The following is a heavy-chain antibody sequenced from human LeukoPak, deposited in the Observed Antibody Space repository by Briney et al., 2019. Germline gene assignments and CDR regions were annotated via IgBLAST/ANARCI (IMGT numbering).Heavy chain of an antibody. D-gene: IGHD4-11*01. CDR3: ARVGPYDYTDY. Sequence: SETLSLTCTVSGGSISSYYWSWIRQPPGKGLEWIGYIYHSGSTYYNPSLKSRVTISVDRSKNQFSLKLSSVTAADTAVYYCARVGPYDYTDYWGQGTLVTVSS. V-gene: IGHV4-59*12. J-gene: IGHJ4*02. CDR2: IYHSGST. CDR1: GGSISSYY.